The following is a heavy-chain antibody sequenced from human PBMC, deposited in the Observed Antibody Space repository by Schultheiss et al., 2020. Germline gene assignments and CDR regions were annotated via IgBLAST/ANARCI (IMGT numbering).Heavy chain of an antibody. J-gene: IGHJ3*02. CDR3: ASHRGSGSYHYALLAFDI. CDR1: GFTFSSCP. D-gene: IGHD1-26*01. V-gene: IGHV3-74*01. CDR2: INSDGSST. Sequence: WGSMRLPCAASGFTFSSCPMSWVRQAPGKGLEWVSRINSDGSSTSYADSVKGRFIISRDNAKNSLYLQMNSLRAEDTAVYYCASHRGSGSYHYALLAFDIWGTGTMVTVAS.